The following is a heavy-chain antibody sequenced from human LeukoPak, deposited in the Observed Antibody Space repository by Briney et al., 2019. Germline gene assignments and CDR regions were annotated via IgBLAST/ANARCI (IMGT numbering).Heavy chain of an antibody. Sequence: SETLSLTCTVSGGSISSYYWSWIRQPAGKGLEWIGRIYTSGSTNYNPSLKSRVTMSVDTSKSQFSLKLSSVTAADTAVYYCARDIVVVPAANFWFDPWGQGTLVTVSS. CDR2: IYTSGST. V-gene: IGHV4-4*07. D-gene: IGHD2-2*01. CDR1: GGSISSYY. CDR3: ARDIVVVPAANFWFDP. J-gene: IGHJ5*02.